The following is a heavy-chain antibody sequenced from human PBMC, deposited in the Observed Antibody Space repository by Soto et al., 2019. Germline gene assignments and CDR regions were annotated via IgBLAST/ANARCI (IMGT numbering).Heavy chain of an antibody. CDR1: GFTVSSNY. D-gene: IGHD1-26*01. J-gene: IGHJ6*02. CDR3: ATYSGNYERYGVYYGMDV. CDR2: ISGSGGST. Sequence: GGSLRLSCAASGFTVSSNYMSWVRQAPGKGLEWVSSISGSGGSTYYADFVKGRFTISRDNSKNTLYLQMNSLRAEDTAVYYCATYSGNYERYGVYYGMDVWGQGTTVTVSS. V-gene: IGHV3-23*01.